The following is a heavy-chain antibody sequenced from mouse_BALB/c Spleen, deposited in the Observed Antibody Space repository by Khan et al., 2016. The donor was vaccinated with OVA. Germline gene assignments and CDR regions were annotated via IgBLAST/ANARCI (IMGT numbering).Heavy chain of an antibody. D-gene: IGHD2-14*01. V-gene: IGHV1-4*01. CDR3: DRRTTAYAMDY. CDR1: GYTFTSNT. Sequence: QVQLEESGAELARPGASVKMSCKASGYTFTSNTMHWVKQRPGQGLEWIGYINPKSSYTNYNQKFKDKATLTADKSSSTAYMQLSSLTSEDSAVYYCDRRTTAYAMDYWGQGTSVTVSS. J-gene: IGHJ4*01. CDR2: INPKSSYT.